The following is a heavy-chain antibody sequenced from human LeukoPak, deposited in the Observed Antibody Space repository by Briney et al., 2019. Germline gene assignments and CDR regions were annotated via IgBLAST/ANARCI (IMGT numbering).Heavy chain of an antibody. CDR3: AKPVGRDYGSDAFDI. J-gene: IGHJ3*02. CDR2: ISGSGGST. CDR1: GFTFSSDA. V-gene: IGHV3-23*01. Sequence: GGSLRLSCAASGFTFSSDAMSWVRQAPGKGLEWVSAISGSGGSTYYADSVKGRFTISRDNSKNTLYLQMNSLRAEDTAVYYCAKPVGRDYGSDAFDIWGQGTMVTVSS. D-gene: IGHD3-10*01.